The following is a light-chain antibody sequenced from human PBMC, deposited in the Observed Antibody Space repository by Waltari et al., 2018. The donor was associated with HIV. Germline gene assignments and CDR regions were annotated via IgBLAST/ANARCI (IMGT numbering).Light chain of an antibody. J-gene: IGKJ2*01. Sequence: DIVMTQSPVTLSVSPGERATLSCRASQSVSSNLAWYQQKPGQAPRLLIYGASTRATGIPARFSGSGSGTEFTLTISSLQSEDFAVYYCQHYNNWPPYTFGQGTKLEIK. V-gene: IGKV3-15*01. CDR3: QHYNNWPPYT. CDR2: GAS. CDR1: QSVSSN.